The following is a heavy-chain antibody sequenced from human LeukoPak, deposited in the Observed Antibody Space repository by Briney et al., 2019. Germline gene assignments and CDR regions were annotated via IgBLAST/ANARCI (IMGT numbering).Heavy chain of an antibody. V-gene: IGHV1-46*01. CDR1: GGTFSSYA. J-gene: IGHJ4*02. CDR2: IYPRDGST. Sequence: PVASVKVSCKASGGTFSSYAISWVRQAPGQGLEWMGMIYPRDGSTSYAQKFQGRVTVTRDTSTSTVHMELSGLRSEDTAVYYCARDQEGFDYWGQGTLVTVSS. CDR3: ARDQEGFDY.